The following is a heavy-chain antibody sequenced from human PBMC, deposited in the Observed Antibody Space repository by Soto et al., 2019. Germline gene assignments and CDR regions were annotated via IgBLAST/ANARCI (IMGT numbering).Heavy chain of an antibody. J-gene: IGHJ2*01. Sequence: ASVKVSCKASGYTFTSYYMHWVRQAPVQGLEWMGIINPSGGSTSYAQKFQGRVTMTRDTSTSTVYMELSSLRSEDTAVYYCARDLSAGYSGYDNPYWYFDLWGRGTLVTVSS. CDR2: INPSGGST. V-gene: IGHV1-46*01. D-gene: IGHD5-12*01. CDR1: GYTFTSYY. CDR3: ARDLSAGYSGYDNPYWYFDL.